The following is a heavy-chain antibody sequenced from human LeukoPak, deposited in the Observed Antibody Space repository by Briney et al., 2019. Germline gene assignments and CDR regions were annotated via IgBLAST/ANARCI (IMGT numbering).Heavy chain of an antibody. CDR1: GYSISSGYY. CDR3: ARGSTGPDY. J-gene: IGHJ4*02. CDR2: IYHSGST. Sequence: SETLSLTCTVSGYSISSGYYWGWIRQPPGKGLEWIGSIYHSGSTYYNLSLKSRVTISVDTSKNQFSLKLSSVTAADTAVYYCARGSTGPDYWGQGTLVTVSS. V-gene: IGHV4-38-2*02. D-gene: IGHD4-11*01.